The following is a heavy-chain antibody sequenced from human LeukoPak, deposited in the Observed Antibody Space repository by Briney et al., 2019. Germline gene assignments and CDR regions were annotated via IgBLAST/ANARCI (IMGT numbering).Heavy chain of an antibody. CDR3: ARALYDSSGYPYYFDY. J-gene: IGHJ4*02. Sequence: GGSLRLSCAASGFTVSSNYMSWVRQAPGKGLEWVSVIYSGGSTYYADSVKGRFTISRDNSKNTLYLQMNSLRAEDTAVYYCARALYDSSGYPYYFDYWGQGTLVTVSS. CDR2: IYSGGST. D-gene: IGHD3-22*01. CDR1: GFTVSSNY. V-gene: IGHV3-53*01.